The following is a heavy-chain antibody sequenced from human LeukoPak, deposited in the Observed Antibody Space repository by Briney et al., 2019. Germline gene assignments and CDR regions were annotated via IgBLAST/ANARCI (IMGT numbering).Heavy chain of an antibody. CDR1: KFTFSNYW. D-gene: IGHD6-19*01. Sequence: GGSLRLSCGASKFTFSNYWMSWVRQAPGKGLERVAHTNQDGSKHYYVDSVRGRFTISRDNAKNSLYLQMNSLRAEDTAVYFCATTVAGYPDDYLDYWGQGTLVTVSS. CDR2: TNQDGSKH. J-gene: IGHJ4*02. CDR3: ATTVAGYPDDYLDY. V-gene: IGHV3-7*01.